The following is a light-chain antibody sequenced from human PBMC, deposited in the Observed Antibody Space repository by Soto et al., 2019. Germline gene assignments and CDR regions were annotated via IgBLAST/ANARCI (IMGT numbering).Light chain of an antibody. CDR2: GAS. CDR3: HQYGSSPTT. Sequence: EIVLTQSPGTLSLSPGERGTLXKRASQSVSSNYLAWYQQKPGQAPRLLIYGASSRATGIPDRFSGSGSGTDFSLTISRLEPEDFAVYYCHQYGSSPTTLGPGTKVDNK. CDR1: QSVSSNY. V-gene: IGKV3-20*01. J-gene: IGKJ1*01.